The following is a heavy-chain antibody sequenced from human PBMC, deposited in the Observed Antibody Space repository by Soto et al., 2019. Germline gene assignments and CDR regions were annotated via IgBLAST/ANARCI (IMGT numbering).Heavy chain of an antibody. Sequence: QVQLQESGPGLVKPSQTLSLTCTVSGGSISSGNYYWSWIRQPPGKGLEWIGFISYSGGAYYHPSLKSRVTISVDTSKNQFSLNLSFVTAADTAVYYCATMGTPATGLYYFDSWGQGTLVTVSS. D-gene: IGHD2-15*01. V-gene: IGHV4-30-4*01. CDR2: ISYSGGA. CDR1: GGSISSGNYY. CDR3: ATMGTPATGLYYFDS. J-gene: IGHJ4*02.